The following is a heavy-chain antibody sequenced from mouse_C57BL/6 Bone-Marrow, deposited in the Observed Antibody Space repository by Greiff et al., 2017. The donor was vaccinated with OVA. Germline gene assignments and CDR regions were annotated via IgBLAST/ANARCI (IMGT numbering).Heavy chain of an antibody. CDR3: ARGGYYAFAY. J-gene: IGHJ3*01. CDR1: GFSLTSYA. Sequence: VMLVESGPGLVAPSQSLSITCTVSGFSLTSYAISWVRQPPGKGLEWLGEIWTGGGTNYNSALKSRLSISKDNSKSQVFLKMNSRQTDDTARYYCARGGYYAFAYWGQGTLVTVSA. D-gene: IGHD2-3*01. V-gene: IGHV2-9-1*01. CDR2: IWTGGGT.